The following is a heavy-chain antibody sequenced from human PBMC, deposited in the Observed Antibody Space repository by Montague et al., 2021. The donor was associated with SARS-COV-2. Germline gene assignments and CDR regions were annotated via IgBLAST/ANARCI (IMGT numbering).Heavy chain of an antibody. V-gene: IGHV4-59*01. CDR2: IYYSGST. CDR3: ARLLRSCSNGVCRTYYYYAMDV. Sequence: SETLYLTCTVSGGSISGYYWSWIRQSPGKGLEWIGYIYYSGSTKXNPFLESRVTVSVDRSKNQVSLKLSSVTPADTAVYYCARLLRSCSNGVCRTYYYYAMDVWGQGTTVTVSS. CDR1: GGSISGYY. D-gene: IGHD2-8*01. J-gene: IGHJ6*02.